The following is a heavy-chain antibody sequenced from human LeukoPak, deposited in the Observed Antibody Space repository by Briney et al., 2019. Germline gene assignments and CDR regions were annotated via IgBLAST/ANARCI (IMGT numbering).Heavy chain of an antibody. CDR3: ARGVVRGVHYYYYYYMDV. Sequence: GESLQISCKGSGYSFTSYWIGWVRQMPGKGLEWMGIIYPGDSDTRYSPSFQGQVTISADKSISTAYLQWSSLKASDTAMYYCARGVVRGVHYYYYYYMDVWGKGTTVTVSS. V-gene: IGHV5-51*01. CDR1: GYSFTSYW. J-gene: IGHJ6*03. CDR2: IYPGDSDT. D-gene: IGHD3-10*01.